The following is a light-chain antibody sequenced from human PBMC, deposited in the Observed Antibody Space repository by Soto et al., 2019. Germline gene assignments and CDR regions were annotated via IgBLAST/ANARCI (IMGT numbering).Light chain of an antibody. Sequence: EIVLTQSPATLSLSPGERATLSCRASQSVSRSYLAWYQQKPGQAPRLLIYGASSRATGIQDRLSGSGSGTAFTLTFGILGHGDFAVYCWQLYGSSLPYTVGQGTKREIK. CDR2: GAS. CDR1: QSVSRSY. V-gene: IGKV3-20*01. CDR3: QLYGSSLPYT. J-gene: IGKJ2*01.